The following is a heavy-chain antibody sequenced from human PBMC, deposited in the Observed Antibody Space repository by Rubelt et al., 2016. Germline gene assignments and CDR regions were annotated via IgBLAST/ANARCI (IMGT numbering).Heavy chain of an antibody. V-gene: IGHV1-2*06. CDR3: ARALGEVTPGY. Sequence: QVQLVQSGAEVKKPGASVKVSCKASGYTFTRDAMNWVRQAPGQGLEWMGRINPDSGGTNYAQKFQGRVTMTRDRSISTAYMELNRLTSDDTAVYYCARALGEVTPGYWGQGTLVTVSS. CDR1: GYTFTRDA. D-gene: IGHD3-16*01. CDR2: INPDSGGT. J-gene: IGHJ4*02.